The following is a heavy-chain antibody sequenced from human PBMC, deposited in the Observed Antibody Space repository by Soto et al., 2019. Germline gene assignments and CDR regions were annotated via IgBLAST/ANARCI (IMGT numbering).Heavy chain of an antibody. Sequence: PGESLKISCKGSGYSFTSYWIGWVRQMPGKGLEWMGIIYPGDSDTRYSPSFQGQVTISADKSISTAYLQWSSLKASDTAMYYWASHRYCTNGVCYSDAFDIWGQGTMVTVSS. CDR2: IYPGDSDT. J-gene: IGHJ3*02. D-gene: IGHD2-8*01. CDR3: ASHRYCTNGVCYSDAFDI. V-gene: IGHV5-51*01. CDR1: GYSFTSYW.